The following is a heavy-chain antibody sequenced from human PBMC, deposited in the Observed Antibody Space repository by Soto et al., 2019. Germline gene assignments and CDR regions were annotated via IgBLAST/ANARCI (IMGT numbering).Heavy chain of an antibody. D-gene: IGHD2-15*01. CDR2: MNPNSGNT. CDR3: ARVASARYCRGGSCYSTLDAFDI. Sequence: ASVKVSFKASGYTFTSYDINWVRQATGQGLEWMGWMNPNSGNTGYAQKFQGRVTMTRNTSISTAYMELSSLRSEDTAVYYCARVASARYCRGGSCYSTLDAFDIWGQGTMVTVSS. V-gene: IGHV1-8*01. CDR1: GYTFTSYD. J-gene: IGHJ3*02.